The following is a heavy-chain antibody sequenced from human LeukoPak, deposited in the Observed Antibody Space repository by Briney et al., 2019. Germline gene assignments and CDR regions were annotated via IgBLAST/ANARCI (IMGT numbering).Heavy chain of an antibody. CDR2: ISPYNGDR. CDR1: GYSFTSYA. V-gene: IGHV1-18*01. CDR3: ARTPPGGDVDH. D-gene: IGHD3-16*01. J-gene: IGHJ4*02. Sequence: GASVKVSCKASGYSFTSYAISWVRQAPGQGPEWMGWISPYNGDRRDAQKLQDRVTMTTDTSTTTAYMELRSLRSDDTAVYYCARTPPGGDVDHWGEGTLVTVSS.